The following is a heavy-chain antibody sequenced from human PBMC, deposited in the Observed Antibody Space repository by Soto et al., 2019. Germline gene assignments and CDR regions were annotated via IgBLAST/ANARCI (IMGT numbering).Heavy chain of an antibody. CDR3: ARSLGFYCSGSYPPSFDY. Sequence: SETLSLTCTVSGGSISSYYWSWIRQPPGKGLEWIGYIYYSGSTNYNPSLKSRVTISLDTSKNQFSLKLSSVTAADTAVYYCARSLGFYCSGSYPPSFDYWGQGTLVTV. CDR1: GGSISSYY. V-gene: IGHV4-59*01. D-gene: IGHD3-10*01. J-gene: IGHJ4*02. CDR2: IYYSGST.